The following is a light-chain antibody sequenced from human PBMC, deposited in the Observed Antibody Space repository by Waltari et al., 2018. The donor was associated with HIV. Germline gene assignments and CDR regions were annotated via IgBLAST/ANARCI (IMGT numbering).Light chain of an antibody. V-gene: IGLV1-51*01. CDR3: GTWDNRLTTVV. J-gene: IGLJ2*01. CDR1: SSNVGASY. Sequence: QSVLTQPPSVSAAPGQKVTISCSGGSSNVGASYVSWYQQLPGTAPKPLSYEYDKRPSGIPARVSGSKSGTSATLGITGLQTGDEADYYCGTWDNRLTTVVFGGGTKLTVL. CDR2: EYD.